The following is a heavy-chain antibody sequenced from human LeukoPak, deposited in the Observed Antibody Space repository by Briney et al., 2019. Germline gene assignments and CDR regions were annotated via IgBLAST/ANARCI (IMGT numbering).Heavy chain of an antibody. CDR3: RRGILHDYYYYYMDV. CDR2: IIPIFGTA. Sequence: SVKVSCKASGGTFTSYAISWVPQAPGQGLEWMGGIIPIFGTANYAQKFQGRVTITTAESTSTAYMELSSLTSEDPAVYYCRRGILHDYYYYYMDVRGEGATVTVSS. V-gene: IGHV1-69*05. D-gene: IGHD1-14*01. J-gene: IGHJ6*03. CDR1: GGTFTSYA.